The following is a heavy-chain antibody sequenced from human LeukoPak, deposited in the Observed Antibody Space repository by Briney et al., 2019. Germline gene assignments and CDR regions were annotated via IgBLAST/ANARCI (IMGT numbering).Heavy chain of an antibody. CDR2: INQDGGTT. Sequence: GGSLRLSCLASGFTFSSLWMSWVRQAPGRGPEWVANINQDGGTTYYVASVKGRFTISRDNAKNSLSLQMSSLRAEDTAVYYCTKDRQGPNQYHMDVWGKGTTVTVSS. CDR1: GFTFSSLW. V-gene: IGHV3-7*01. J-gene: IGHJ6*03. CDR3: TKDRQGPNQYHMDV.